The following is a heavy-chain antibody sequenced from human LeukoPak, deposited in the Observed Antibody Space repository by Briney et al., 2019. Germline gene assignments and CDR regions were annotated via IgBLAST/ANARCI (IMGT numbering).Heavy chain of an antibody. J-gene: IGHJ4*02. V-gene: IGHV3-23*01. CDR3: AKAKYYYGSGSYSFDY. CDR2: ISASAGGT. Sequence: PGGSLRLSCAASGFTFSSYAMSWVRQAPGKGLEWVSAISASAGGTYYTDSVKGRVTTPRDNSKTTMYLQMNSLRAEDRAVYYCAKAKYYYGSGSYSFDYWGQGTLVTLSS. CDR1: GFTFSSYA. D-gene: IGHD3-10*01.